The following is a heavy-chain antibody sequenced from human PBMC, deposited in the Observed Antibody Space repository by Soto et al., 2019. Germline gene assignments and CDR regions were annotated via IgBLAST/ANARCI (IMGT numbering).Heavy chain of an antibody. V-gene: IGHV3-23*04. Sequence: EIQLVESGGGLAQPGGSLRLSCVASGFSFSEYGMSWVRQTPQKTLEWVASISGNKMTTFYPDSVKARFFISRDNSDNTLHLQMNSLRDADTAIYYCANRRLNTITSLSDWWGQGVHVTVSS. CDR1: GFSFSEYG. D-gene: IGHD3-16*02. CDR3: ANRRLNTITSLSDW. J-gene: IGHJ1*01. CDR2: ISGNKMTT.